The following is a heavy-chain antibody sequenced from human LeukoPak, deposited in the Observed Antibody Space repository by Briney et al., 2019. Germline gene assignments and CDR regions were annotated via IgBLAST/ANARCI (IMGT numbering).Heavy chain of an antibody. J-gene: IGHJ4*02. D-gene: IGHD6-13*01. V-gene: IGHV3-21*01. CDR1: GFTFSSYS. Sequence: PGGSLRLSCAASGFTFSSYSMNWVRQAPGKGLEWVSSISSSSSYIYYADSVKGRFTISRDNAKNSLYLKMNSLRAEDTAVYYCARDPGGIAVAGTNFDYWGQGTLVTVSS. CDR2: ISSSSSYI. CDR3: ARDPGGIAVAGTNFDY.